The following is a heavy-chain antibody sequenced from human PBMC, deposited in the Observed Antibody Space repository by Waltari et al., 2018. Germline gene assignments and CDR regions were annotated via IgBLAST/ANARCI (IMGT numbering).Heavy chain of an antibody. Sequence: QLQLQESGPGLVKPSETLSLTCTVSGGSISSSSYYWGWIRQPPGKGLEWIGSIYYSGSTYYNPSLKSRVTISVDTSKNQFSLKLSSVTAADTAVYYCARDQAVTTGSFDYWGQGTLVTVSS. V-gene: IGHV4-39*07. CDR2: IYYSGST. J-gene: IGHJ4*02. CDR1: GGSISSSSYY. D-gene: IGHD4-17*01. CDR3: ARDQAVTTGSFDY.